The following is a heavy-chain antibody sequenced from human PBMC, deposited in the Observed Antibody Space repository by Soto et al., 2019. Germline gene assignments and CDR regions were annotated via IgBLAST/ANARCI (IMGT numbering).Heavy chain of an antibody. CDR2: IYPGDSDT. J-gene: IGHJ3*02. V-gene: IGHV5-51*01. CDR3: ARHFTAYDYIWGSYRERVEDAFDI. D-gene: IGHD3-16*02. Sequence: GESLKISCKGSGYSFTSYWIGWVRQMPGKGLEWMGIIYPGDSDTRYSPSFQGQVTISADKSISTAYLQWSSLKASDTAMYYCARHFTAYDYIWGSYRERVEDAFDIWGQGTMVTVSS. CDR1: GYSFTSYW.